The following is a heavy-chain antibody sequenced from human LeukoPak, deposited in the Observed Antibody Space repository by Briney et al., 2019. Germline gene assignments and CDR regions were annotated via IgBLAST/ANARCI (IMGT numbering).Heavy chain of an antibody. CDR2: IYHSGST. J-gene: IGHJ4*02. V-gene: IGHV4-4*02. Sequence: PSETLSLTCAVSGGSISSSNWWSWVRPPPGKGLEWIGAIYHSGSTNYNPSLKSRVTISVDKSKNQFSLTLNSVTAANTAVYFCARYSYGLMYFFDYWGQGTLVTVPS. D-gene: IGHD5-18*01. CDR3: ARYSYGLMYFFDY. CDR1: GGSISSSNW.